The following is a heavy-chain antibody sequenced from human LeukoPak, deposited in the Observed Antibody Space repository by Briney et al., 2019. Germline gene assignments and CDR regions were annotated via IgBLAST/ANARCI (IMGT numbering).Heavy chain of an antibody. V-gene: IGHV1-8*01. Sequence: ASVKVSCKASGYTFTSYDINWVRQATGQGLEWMGWMNPNSGNTGYAQKFQGRVTMTRNTSISTAYMELSSLRFEDTAVYYCARDLDSYYFYGMDVWGQGTTVTVSS. CDR2: MNPNSGNT. D-gene: IGHD3/OR15-3a*01. CDR1: GYTFTSYD. CDR3: ARDLDSYYFYGMDV. J-gene: IGHJ6*02.